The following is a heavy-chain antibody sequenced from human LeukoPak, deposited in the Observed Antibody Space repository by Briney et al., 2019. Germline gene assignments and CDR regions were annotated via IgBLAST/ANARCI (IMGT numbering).Heavy chain of an antibody. Sequence: GGSLRLSCAASGFTFSSYGMHWVRQAPGKGLEWVAVISYDGSNKYYVDSVKGRFTISRDNSKNALYLQMNSLRAEDTAVYYCAKDIADIVVVPAPHVLYYYYGMDVWGQGTTVTVSS. CDR1: GFTFSSYG. CDR3: AKDIADIVVVPAPHVLYYYYGMDV. J-gene: IGHJ6*02. D-gene: IGHD2-2*01. V-gene: IGHV3-30*18. CDR2: ISYDGSNK.